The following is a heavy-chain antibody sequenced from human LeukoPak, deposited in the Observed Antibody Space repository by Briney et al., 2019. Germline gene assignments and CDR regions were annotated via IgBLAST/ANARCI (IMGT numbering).Heavy chain of an antibody. CDR2: IYPGESHT. CDR3: ARGPYGYASSATLGSYNWFDP. Sequence: GESLKISCKGSGYSFTNYWIGWGRRMPGKGLEWMGIIYPGESHTRYSPSFQDQVTISADNSITTAYLQWSSLKASDTAMYYCARGPYGYASSATLGSYNWFDPWGQGTLVTVSS. J-gene: IGHJ5*02. V-gene: IGHV5-51*01. D-gene: IGHD3-10*01. CDR1: GYSFTNYW.